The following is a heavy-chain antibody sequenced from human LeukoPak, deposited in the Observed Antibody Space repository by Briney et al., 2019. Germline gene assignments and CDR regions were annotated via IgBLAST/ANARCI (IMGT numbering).Heavy chain of an antibody. J-gene: IGHJ5*02. Sequence: SETLSLTCAVYGGSFSGYYWSWIRQPPGKGLEWIGEINHSGSTNYNPSLKSRVTISVDTSKNQFSLKLSSVTAADTAVYYCARDRRGAARQVNWFDPWGQGTLVTVSS. D-gene: IGHD6-6*01. CDR3: ARDRRGAARQVNWFDP. CDR1: GGSFSGYY. CDR2: INHSGST. V-gene: IGHV4-34*01.